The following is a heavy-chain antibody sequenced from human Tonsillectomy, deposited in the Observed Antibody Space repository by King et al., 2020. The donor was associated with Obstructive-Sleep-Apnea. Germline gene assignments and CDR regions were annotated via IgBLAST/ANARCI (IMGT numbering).Heavy chain of an antibody. D-gene: IGHD2-2*01. J-gene: IGHJ6*02. Sequence: VQLVESGGGLVKPGGSLRLSCAASGFTFSDYYMTWIRQAPGTGLEWVSYISSSGSIIYYADSVKGRLTISRDNAKNSLYLHMNSLRAEDTAVYYCARDRDIVVIPSATYYYGMDVWGQGTTVTVSS. CDR1: GFTFSDYY. V-gene: IGHV3-11*01. CDR2: ISSSGSII. CDR3: ARDRDIVVIPSATYYYGMDV.